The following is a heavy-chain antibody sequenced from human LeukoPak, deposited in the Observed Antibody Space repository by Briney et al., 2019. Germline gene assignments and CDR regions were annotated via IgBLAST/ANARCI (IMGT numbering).Heavy chain of an antibody. Sequence: NPSETLSLTCTVSGGSISSGGYYWSWIRQHPGKGLEWIGYIYYSGSTYYNPSLKSRVTISVDTSKNQFSLKLSSVTAADTAVYYCARGVREVTTNPPRSGGHQVIGGPAIDPWGQGTLVTVSS. CDR2: IYYSGST. V-gene: IGHV4-31*03. D-gene: IGHD4-11*01. J-gene: IGHJ5*02. CDR3: ARGVREVTTNPPRSGGHQVIGGPAIDP. CDR1: GGSISSGGYY.